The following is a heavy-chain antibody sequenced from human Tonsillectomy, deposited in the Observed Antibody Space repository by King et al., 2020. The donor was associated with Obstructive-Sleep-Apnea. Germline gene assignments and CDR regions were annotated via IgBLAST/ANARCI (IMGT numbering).Heavy chain of an antibody. V-gene: IGHV3-30*18. D-gene: IGHD3-22*01. J-gene: IGHJ4*02. Sequence: VQLVESGGGAVQPGRSLRLSCAASGFTFFSYTMHWVRQAPGKGLEWVALISYDGSNQYYADSVKGRCTISRDNSKNTLYLQMNSLRAEDTAVYYCAKDGRGHSSGLFGYFDYWGQGTLVTVSS. CDR3: AKDGRGHSSGLFGYFDY. CDR1: GFTFFSYT. CDR2: ISYDGSNQ.